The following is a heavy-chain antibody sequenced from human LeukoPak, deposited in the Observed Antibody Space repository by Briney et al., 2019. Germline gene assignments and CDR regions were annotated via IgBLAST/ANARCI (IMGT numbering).Heavy chain of an antibody. V-gene: IGHV3-23*01. D-gene: IGHD3-10*01. CDR1: GFTFSSYA. Sequence: AGGSLRLSCAASGFTFSSYAMSWVRQAPGKGLEWVSAISGSGGSTYYADSVKGRFTISRDNSKNTLHLQMNSLRVEDTAVYYCAKDPLYYYGSGSWVYNWFDPWGQGTLVTVSS. CDR3: AKDPLYYYGSGSWVYNWFDP. CDR2: ISGSGGST. J-gene: IGHJ5*02.